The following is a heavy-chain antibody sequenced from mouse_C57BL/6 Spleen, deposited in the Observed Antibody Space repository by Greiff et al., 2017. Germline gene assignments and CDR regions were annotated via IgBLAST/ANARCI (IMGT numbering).Heavy chain of an antibody. J-gene: IGHJ3*01. CDR1: GYSFTGYY. Sequence: EVKLQQSGPELVKPGASVKISCKASGYSFTGYYMNWVKQSPEKSLEWIGEINPSTGGTTYNQKFKAKATLTVDKSSSTAYMQLKSLTSEDSAVYYCARMADYASWCAYWGQGTLVTVSA. D-gene: IGHD2-4*01. V-gene: IGHV1-42*01. CDR3: ARMADYASWCAY. CDR2: INPSTGGT.